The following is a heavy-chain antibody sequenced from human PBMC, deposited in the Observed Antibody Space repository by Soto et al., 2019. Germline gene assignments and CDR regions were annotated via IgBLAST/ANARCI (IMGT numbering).Heavy chain of an antibody. CDR3: SKSSGMYYYDSSGYYHYDY. CDR1: GFTFSSYA. Sequence: GGSLRLSCAASGFTFSSYAMSWVRQAPGKGLEWVSAIGGSGVSTYYADSVKGRFTISRDNSKNTLYLQMNSLRAEDTAVYYCSKSSGMYYYDSSGYYHYDYWGQGTLVTVSS. D-gene: IGHD3-22*01. V-gene: IGHV3-23*01. J-gene: IGHJ4*02. CDR2: IGGSGVST.